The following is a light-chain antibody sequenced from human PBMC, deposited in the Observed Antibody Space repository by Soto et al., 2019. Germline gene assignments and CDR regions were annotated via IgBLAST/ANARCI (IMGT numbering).Light chain of an antibody. V-gene: IGKV3-11*01. CDR3: PQRSNWPPYT. J-gene: IGKJ2*01. CDR2: DAS. CDR1: QSVSSY. Sequence: EIVLTQSPATLSLSPGERATLSCRASQSVSSYLAWYQQKPGQAPRLLIYDASNRATGIPSRFSGSGSGTDFTLNIRSLEPEDFAVYYCPQRSNWPPYTFGQGTKLAIK.